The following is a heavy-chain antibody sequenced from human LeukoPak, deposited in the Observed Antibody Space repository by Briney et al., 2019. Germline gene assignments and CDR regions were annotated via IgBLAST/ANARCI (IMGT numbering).Heavy chain of an antibody. V-gene: IGHV1-18*01. CDR1: GYTFTSYG. CDR3: ARGIPFYDFWSGYYM. D-gene: IGHD3-3*01. CDR2: ISAYNGNT. J-gene: IGHJ4*02. Sequence: ASVKVSCKASGYTFTSYGTSWVRQAPGQGLEWMGWISAYNGNTNYAQKLQGRVTMTTDTSTSTAYMELRSLRSDDTAVYYCARGIPFYDFWSGYYMWGQGTLVTVSS.